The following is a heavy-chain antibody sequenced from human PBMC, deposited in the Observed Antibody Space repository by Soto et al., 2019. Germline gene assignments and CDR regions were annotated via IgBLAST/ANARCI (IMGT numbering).Heavy chain of an antibody. CDR2: ISWNSGKI. Sequence: EVQLVESGGGLVQPGRTLTLSCEASGFAFDDHAMHWVRQVPGKGLEWVSSISWNSGKIGYAGSVKGRFTTSRDNAKNFVYLQMNSLRTEDTALYYCAKDKSNEELSVCYYNGLDVWGQGTTVIVSS. CDR1: GFAFDDHA. J-gene: IGHJ6*02. CDR3: AKDKSNEELSVCYYNGLDV. D-gene: IGHD1-7*01. V-gene: IGHV3-9*01.